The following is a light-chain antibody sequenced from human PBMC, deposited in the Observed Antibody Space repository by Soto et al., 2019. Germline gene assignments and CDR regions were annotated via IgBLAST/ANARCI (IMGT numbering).Light chain of an antibody. CDR2: WAS. CDR1: QSVLYSSNNRNY. CDR3: QQYYSRSSWT. J-gene: IGKJ2*02. Sequence: DIVMTQSPDSLAVSLGERATINCKSSQSVLYSSNNRNYLAWYQQRPGQPPKLLIYWASTRESGVPDPFSGSGSATDITLTIISLQAEDVEFYYCQQYYSRSSWTFGQGTKLEIK. V-gene: IGKV4-1*01.